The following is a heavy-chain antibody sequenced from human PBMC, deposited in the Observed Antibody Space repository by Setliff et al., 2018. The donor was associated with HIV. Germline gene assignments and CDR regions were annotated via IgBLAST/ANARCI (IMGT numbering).Heavy chain of an antibody. Sequence: ASVKVSCKASGYTFTGYFIHWVRQAPGQGLEWMAWINPKNGGTNYAQQFQGRVTVTRGTSITTAYMELSRLTSGDTAVYYCALQYDDTSGYYNNWGQGTLVTVSS. V-gene: IGHV1-2*02. CDR3: ALQYDDTSGYYNN. J-gene: IGHJ4*02. CDR1: GYTFTGYF. D-gene: IGHD3-22*01. CDR2: INPKNGGT.